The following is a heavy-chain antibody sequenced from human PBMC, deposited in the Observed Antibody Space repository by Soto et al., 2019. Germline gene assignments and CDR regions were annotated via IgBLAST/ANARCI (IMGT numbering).Heavy chain of an antibody. CDR2: ISPYNDNT. V-gene: IGHV1-18*01. Sequence: QVYLEQSGAEVKKPGASVKVTCKASGYTFWNFGISWVRQAPGQGLEWMGWISPYNDNTNSAQKFQDRVTMTTDTSPSTAYMELRSLRSDDTAVYYCARLPTSGYHTHYYYGMDVWGQGTTVTVSS. CDR3: ARLPTSGYHTHYYYGMDV. CDR1: GYTFWNFG. D-gene: IGHD3-22*01. J-gene: IGHJ6*02.